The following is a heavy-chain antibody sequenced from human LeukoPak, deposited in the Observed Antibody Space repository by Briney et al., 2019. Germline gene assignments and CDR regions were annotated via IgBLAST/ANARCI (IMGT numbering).Heavy chain of an antibody. CDR1: GGSFSGYD. CDR2: INYSGST. V-gene: IGHV4-34*01. J-gene: IGHJ4*02. CDR3: ARFCSSTSCYVASH. Sequence: PSETLSLTCAVYGGSFSGYDWSWIRQPPGKGLEWIGEINYSGSTNYNSSLKSRVTISVDTSKNQFSLKLNSVTAVDTAVYYCARFCSSTSCYVASHWGQGTLVTVSS. D-gene: IGHD2-2*01.